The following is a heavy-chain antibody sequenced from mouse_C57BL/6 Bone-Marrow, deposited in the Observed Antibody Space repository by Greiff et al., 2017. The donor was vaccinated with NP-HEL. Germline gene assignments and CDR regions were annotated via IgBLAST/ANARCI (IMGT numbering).Heavy chain of an antibody. Sequence: QVQLQQPGAELVKPGASVKLSCKASGYTFTSYWMHWVKQRPGQGLEWIGMIHPNSGSTNYNEKFKSKATLTVDKSSSTAYMQLSSLTSEDSAVYYCASLWPHWYVDVWGTGTTVTVSS. J-gene: IGHJ1*03. CDR2: IHPNSGST. CDR3: ASLWPHWYVDV. D-gene: IGHD1-1*02. V-gene: IGHV1-64*01. CDR1: GYTFTSYW.